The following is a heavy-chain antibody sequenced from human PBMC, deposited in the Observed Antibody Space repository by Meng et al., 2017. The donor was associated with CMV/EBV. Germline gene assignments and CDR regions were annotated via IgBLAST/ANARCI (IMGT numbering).Heavy chain of an antibody. V-gene: IGHV3-23*01. CDR2: ISGSGGST. J-gene: IGHJ6*02. CDR1: GFTFSSYA. CDR3: AKKVGTINVVVPAAEARGEAGDV. D-gene: IGHD2-2*01. Sequence: GGSLRLSCAASGFTFSSYAMSWVRQAPGKGLEWVSAISGSGGSTYYADSVKGRFTISRDNSKNTLYLQMNSLRDEDTAVYYCAKKVGTINVVVPAAEARGEAGDVWGQGTTVTVSS.